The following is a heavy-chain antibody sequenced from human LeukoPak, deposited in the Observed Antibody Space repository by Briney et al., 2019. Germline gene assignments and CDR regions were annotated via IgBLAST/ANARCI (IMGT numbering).Heavy chain of an antibody. CDR3: ARERGIAVAVHREDAFDI. CDR2: IYYSGGT. Sequence: SETLSLTCTASGDSISGSIYYWGCIRQPPGKGLEWIGSIYYSGGTNYNPSLKSQVTISVDTSKNQFSLKLSSVTAADTAVYYCARERGIAVAVHREDAFDIWGQGTMVTVSS. V-gene: IGHV4-39*07. D-gene: IGHD6-19*01. CDR1: GDSISGSIYY. J-gene: IGHJ3*02.